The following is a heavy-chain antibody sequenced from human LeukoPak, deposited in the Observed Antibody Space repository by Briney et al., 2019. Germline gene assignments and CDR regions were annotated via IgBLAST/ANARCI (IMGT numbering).Heavy chain of an antibody. CDR2: IKSKTDGGTT. J-gene: IGHJ4*02. V-gene: IGHV3-15*01. CDR3: TTDMSYDSSGHLYYFDY. Sequence: TGGSLRLSCAASGFTFSNAWMSWVRQAPGKGLEWVGRIKSKTDGGTTDYAAPVKGRFTISRDDSKNTLYLQMNSLKTEDTAVYYCTTDMSYDSSGHLYYFDYWGQGTLVTVSS. CDR1: GFTFSNAW. D-gene: IGHD3-22*01.